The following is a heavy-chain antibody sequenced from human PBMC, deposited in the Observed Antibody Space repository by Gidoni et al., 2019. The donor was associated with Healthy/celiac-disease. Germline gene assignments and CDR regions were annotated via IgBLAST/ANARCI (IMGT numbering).Heavy chain of an antibody. Sequence: GGSFSGYYWSWIRQPPGKGLEWIGEINHSGSTNYNPSLKSRVTISVDTSKNQFSLKLSSVTAADTAVYYCARGLYGSGSPSFDYWGQGTLVTVSS. CDR2: INHSGST. V-gene: IGHV4-34*01. CDR3: ARGLYGSGSPSFDY. CDR1: GGSFSGYY. J-gene: IGHJ4*02. D-gene: IGHD3-10*01.